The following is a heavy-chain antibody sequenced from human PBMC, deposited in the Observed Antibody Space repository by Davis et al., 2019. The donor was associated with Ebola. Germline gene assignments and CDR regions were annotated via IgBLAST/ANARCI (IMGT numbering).Heavy chain of an antibody. J-gene: IGHJ6*02. D-gene: IGHD4-11*01. CDR1: GFTFSSYS. V-gene: IGHV3-21*01. Sequence: GESLKISCAASGFTFSSYSMNWVRQAPGKGLEWVSSISSSSSYIYYADSVKGRFTISRDNAKNSLYLQMNSLRAEDTAVYYCARDEGTTYYYYYGMDVWGQGTTVTVSS. CDR2: ISSSSSYI. CDR3: ARDEGTTYYYYYGMDV.